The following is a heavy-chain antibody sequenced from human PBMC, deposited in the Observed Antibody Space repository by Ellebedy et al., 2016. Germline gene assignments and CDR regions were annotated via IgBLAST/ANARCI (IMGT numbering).Heavy chain of an antibody. CDR3: ETRSWRDYRGT. Sequence: SETLSLTCAVSGGSISSSNWWSWVRQPPGKGLEWFGEIYHSGSTNYNPSLKSRVTISVDKSKNQFSMKMRSVTAADAAVYYCETRSWRDYRGTWGQGTLVTVSS. V-gene: IGHV4-4*02. J-gene: IGHJ5*02. CDR2: IYHSGST. CDR1: GGSISSSNW. D-gene: IGHD4-11*01.